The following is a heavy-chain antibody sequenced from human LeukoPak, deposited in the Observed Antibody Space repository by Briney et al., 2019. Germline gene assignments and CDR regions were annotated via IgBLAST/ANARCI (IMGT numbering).Heavy chain of an antibody. CDR2: IKQDGSVE. V-gene: IGHV3-7*05. D-gene: IGHD2-2*01. J-gene: IGHJ6*02. CDR1: EFTFSNCW. CDR3: ARDWSSTGGLDV. Sequence: GGSLRLSCAASEFTFSNCWMNWVRQAPGKGLKWVANIKQDGSVEHYADSVKGRLTISRDNTKNSLYLHINSLRAEDTAVYYCARDWSSTGGLDVWGQGTTVTVSS.